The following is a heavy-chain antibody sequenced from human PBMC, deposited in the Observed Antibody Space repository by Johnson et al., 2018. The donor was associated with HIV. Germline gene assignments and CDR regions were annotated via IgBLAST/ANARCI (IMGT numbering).Heavy chain of an antibody. D-gene: IGHD6-19*01. CDR3: AKDRQWGPRDAFDI. J-gene: IGHJ3*02. CDR1: GFTFSSYA. V-gene: IGHV3-30*04. Sequence: VQLVESGGGVVQTGRSLRLSCAASGFTFSSYAMHWVRQAPAKGLEWVAVISYDGSDKYYADSVKGRLTISRDSSKNTLYLEMNSLRAEDTAVYYCAKDRQWGPRDAFDIWGQGTMVTVSS. CDR2: ISYDGSDK.